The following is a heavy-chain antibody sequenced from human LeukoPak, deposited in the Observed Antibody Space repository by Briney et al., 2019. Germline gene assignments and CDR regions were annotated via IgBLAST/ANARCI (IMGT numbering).Heavy chain of an antibody. D-gene: IGHD6-13*01. CDR2: IYNSESI. Sequence: SETLSLTCTVSGGSINGYYWSWIRQPAGKGLEWIGRIYNSESINYNPSLKSRVTMSIDTSKNQFSLKLNSVTAADTAVYYSARDRSSSYTRDWFDPWGQGALVTVSS. CDR1: GGSINGYY. J-gene: IGHJ5*02. CDR3: ARDRSSSYTRDWFDP. V-gene: IGHV4-4*07.